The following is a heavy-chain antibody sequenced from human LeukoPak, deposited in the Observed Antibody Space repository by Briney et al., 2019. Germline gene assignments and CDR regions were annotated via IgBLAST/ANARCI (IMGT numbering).Heavy chain of an antibody. CDR1: GYTFTSYG. CDR2: ISACNGNT. CDR3: ARESYYDFWSGYEPYYYGMDV. Sequence: ASVKVSCKASGYTFTSYGISWVRQAPGQGLEWMGWISACNGNTNYAQKLQGRVTMTTDTSTSTAYMELRSLRSDDTAVYYCARESYYDFWSGYEPYYYGMDVWGQGTTVTVSS. D-gene: IGHD3-3*01. V-gene: IGHV1-18*01. J-gene: IGHJ6*02.